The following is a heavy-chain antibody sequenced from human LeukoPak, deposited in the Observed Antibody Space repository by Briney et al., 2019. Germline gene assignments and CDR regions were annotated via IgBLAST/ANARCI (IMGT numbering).Heavy chain of an antibody. Sequence: KPSETLSLTCAVSGYPISSSYYWGWIRQPPGKGLEWIGTIYHSGSTHYNPSLKSRVTLSVDTSKNQFSLKLRSVTAADTAVYYCASLPSNTVTHDYWGQGTLVTVSS. CDR3: ASLPSNTVTHDY. V-gene: IGHV4-38-2*01. J-gene: IGHJ4*02. CDR1: GYPISSSYY. CDR2: IYHSGST. D-gene: IGHD4-11*01.